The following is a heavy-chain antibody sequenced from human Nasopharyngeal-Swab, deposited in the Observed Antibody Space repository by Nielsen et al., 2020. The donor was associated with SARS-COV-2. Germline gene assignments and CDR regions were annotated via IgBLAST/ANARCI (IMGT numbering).Heavy chain of an antibody. V-gene: IGHV1-18*01. CDR1: GYTLTELS. CDR2: ISAYNGNT. Sequence: ASVKVSCKVSGYTLTELSMHWVRQAPGQGLEWMGWISAYNGNTNYAQKLQGRVTMTTDTSTSTAYMELRSLRSDDTAVYYCARDRSFLDVWGQGTTVTVSS. J-gene: IGHJ6*02. D-gene: IGHD3-16*02. CDR3: ARDRSFLDV.